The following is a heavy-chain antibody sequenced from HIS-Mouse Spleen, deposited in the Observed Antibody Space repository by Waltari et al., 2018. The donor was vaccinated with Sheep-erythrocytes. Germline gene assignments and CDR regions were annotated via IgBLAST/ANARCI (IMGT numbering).Heavy chain of an antibody. CDR2: IYYSGST. CDR1: GGSISSYY. J-gene: IGHJ4*02. V-gene: IGHV4-59*08. D-gene: IGHD1-26*01. Sequence: GLVKPSETLSLTCTVSGGSISSYYWSWIRQPPGKGLEWIGYIYYSGSTNYNPALKSRVTISVDTAKNQCSLKLSSVTAADTAVYYCARLELGQFDYWGQGTLVTVSS. CDR3: ARLELGQFDY.